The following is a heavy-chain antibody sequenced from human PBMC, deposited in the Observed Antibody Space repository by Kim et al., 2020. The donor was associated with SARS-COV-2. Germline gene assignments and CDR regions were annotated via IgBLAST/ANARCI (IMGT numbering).Heavy chain of an antibody. D-gene: IGHD3-22*01. Sequence: GGSLRLSCAASGFTVSSNHMSWVRQAPGKGLEWVSVIYSGGSTYHADFVKGRFTISSDNSKNTLYLQSNSLRGEDTAVYYCARDLRDYDRRRFDLWGRGTLVTVSS. CDR1: GFTVSSNH. J-gene: IGHJ2*01. CDR2: IYSGGST. V-gene: IGHV3-66*01. CDR3: ARDLRDYDRRRFDL.